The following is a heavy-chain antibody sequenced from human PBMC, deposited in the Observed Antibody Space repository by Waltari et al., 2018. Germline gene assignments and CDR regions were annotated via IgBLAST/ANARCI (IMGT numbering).Heavy chain of an antibody. CDR2: IYSGGST. J-gene: IGHJ3*02. D-gene: IGHD1-26*01. Sequence: EVQLVETGGGLIQPGGSLRLSCAASGFTVSSNYMSWVRQAPGKGLEWVSVIYSGGSTYYADSVKGRFTISRDNAKNTLYLQMNSLRAEDTAVYYWARRAQWELLKGDAFDIWGQGTMVTVSS. CDR1: GFTVSSNY. CDR3: ARRAQWELLKGDAFDI. V-gene: IGHV3-53*02.